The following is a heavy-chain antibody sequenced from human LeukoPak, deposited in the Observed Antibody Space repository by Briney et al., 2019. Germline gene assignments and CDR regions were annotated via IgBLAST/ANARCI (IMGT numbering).Heavy chain of an antibody. CDR2: IYHTGIT. V-gene: IGHV4-38-2*02. CDR1: GDSITSDNC. CDR3: AQGNWFDP. Sequence: SETLSLTCIVSGDSITSDNCWGWIRQPPGKGLEWIGSIYHTGITNYNPSLKSRVTMSMDTSKNQFSLRLSSVTAADTAVYYCAQGNWFDPWGQGTLVTVSS. J-gene: IGHJ5*02.